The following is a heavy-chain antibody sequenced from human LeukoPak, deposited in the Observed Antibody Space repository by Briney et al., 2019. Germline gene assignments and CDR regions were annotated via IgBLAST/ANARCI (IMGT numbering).Heavy chain of an antibody. Sequence: GESLKISCKGSGYTFTTYWISWVRQMPGRGLEWMGRIDPTDSYTNYSPSPQGHVTISTDKSLSTAYLQWSSLKASDTAIYYCARQDLATDTVPFDLWGQGTMITVSS. D-gene: IGHD6-13*01. J-gene: IGHJ3*01. CDR2: IDPTDSYT. CDR3: ARQDLATDTVPFDL. V-gene: IGHV5-10-1*01. CDR1: GYTFTTYW.